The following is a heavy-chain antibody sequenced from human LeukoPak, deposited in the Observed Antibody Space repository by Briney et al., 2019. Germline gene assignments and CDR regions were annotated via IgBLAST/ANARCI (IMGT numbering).Heavy chain of an antibody. CDR1: GGSISSNSHY. Sequence: SETLSLTCIVSGGSISSNSHYWGWIRQPPGKGLEWIGYIYYSGSTNYNPSLKSRVTISVDTSKNQSSLKLSSVTAADTAVYYCARLNGIAAAGTAYYGMDVWGQGTTVTVSS. D-gene: IGHD6-13*01. V-gene: IGHV4-61*05. J-gene: IGHJ6*02. CDR3: ARLNGIAAAGTAYYGMDV. CDR2: IYYSGST.